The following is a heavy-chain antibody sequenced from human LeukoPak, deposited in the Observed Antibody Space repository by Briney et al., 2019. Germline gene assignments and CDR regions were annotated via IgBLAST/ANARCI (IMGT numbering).Heavy chain of an antibody. Sequence: ASVKVSCKASGYTFTGYYMHWVRQAPGQGLEWMGRINPNSGGTNYAQKFQGRVTMTRDTSISTAYMELSRLRSDDTAVYYCARSGYSYGYLGYYFDYWGQGTLVTVSS. V-gene: IGHV1-2*06. CDR3: ARSGYSYGYLGYYFDY. J-gene: IGHJ4*02. CDR2: INPNSGGT. D-gene: IGHD5-18*01. CDR1: GYTFTGYY.